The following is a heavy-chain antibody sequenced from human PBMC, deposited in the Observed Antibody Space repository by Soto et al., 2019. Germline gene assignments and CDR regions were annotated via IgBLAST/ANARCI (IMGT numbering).Heavy chain of an antibody. J-gene: IGHJ6*04. CDR3: ARDPGTVSPYYFSAMDV. Sequence: EMRLVGSGGGLLQPGGSLRLSCVASGFTLRDFGMSWVRQAPGKGLDWVSYINSSGSAIFYADSVKCRFTISRDKAKNSLYLQMNSLRDEHTALYFGARDPGTVSPYYFSAMDVWGEGAAVTVSS. D-gene: IGHD2-21*02. CDR2: INSSGSAI. V-gene: IGHV3-48*02. CDR1: GFTLRDFG.